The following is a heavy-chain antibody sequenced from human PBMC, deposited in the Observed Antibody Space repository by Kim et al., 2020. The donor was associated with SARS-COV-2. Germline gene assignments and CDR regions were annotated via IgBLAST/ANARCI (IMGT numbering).Heavy chain of an antibody. CDR2: IKSYIDGETT. Sequence: GGSLRLSCTASGFIFKDAWMTWVRQAPGKGLEWVGRIKSYIDGETTDYGAPVKGRFTISRDDSKDTLYLQMNSLKFEDTAVYYCAAVGYSGYDPDDWGQG. CDR3: AAVGYSGYDPDD. J-gene: IGHJ4*02. CDR1: GFIFKDAW. D-gene: IGHD5-12*01. V-gene: IGHV3-15*01.